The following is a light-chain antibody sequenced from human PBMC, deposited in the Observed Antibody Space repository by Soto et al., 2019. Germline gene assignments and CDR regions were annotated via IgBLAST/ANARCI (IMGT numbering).Light chain of an antibody. CDR3: LQHKTFPWT. V-gene: IGKV1-17*01. Sequence: DIQVTQSPSSLSASVGDRVTITCRASQDIGNDLGWYQQEPGKAPRRLIYSASNVRSGVPSRFSGSRSGTEFTLTISSLQPEDFVTYHCLQHKTFPWTFGQGTKVEMK. CDR1: QDIGND. CDR2: SAS. J-gene: IGKJ1*01.